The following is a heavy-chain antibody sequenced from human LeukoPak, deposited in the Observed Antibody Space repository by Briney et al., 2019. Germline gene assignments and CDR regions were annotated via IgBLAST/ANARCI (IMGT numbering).Heavy chain of an antibody. D-gene: IGHD5-12*01. J-gene: IGHJ6*02. CDR1: GFTFSSYA. CDR3: ASLSGGGYPRYYYGMDG. CDR2: ISGSGGST. V-gene: IGHV3-23*01. Sequence: GGSLRLSCAASGFTFSSYAMSWVRQAPGKGLEWVSAISGSGGSTYYADSVKGRFTISRDNSKNTLYLQMNSLRAEDTAVYYCASLSGGGYPRYYYGMDGGGQGTTVTVS.